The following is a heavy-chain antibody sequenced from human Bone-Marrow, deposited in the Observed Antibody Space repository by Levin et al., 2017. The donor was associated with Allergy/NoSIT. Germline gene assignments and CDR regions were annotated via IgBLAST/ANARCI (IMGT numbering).Heavy chain of an antibody. CDR1: GFTFSSYA. V-gene: IGHV3-23*01. CDR3: AKDLDITVVLEAFET. Sequence: SCVGTGFTFSSYAMNWVRQPPGKGLEWVASIRGNGASTYYADSVKGRFTISRDNANNTLYLQMNNLRVEDTALYYCAKDLDITVVLEAFETWGQGTVVTVSS. D-gene: IGHD4-23*01. CDR2: IRGNGAST. J-gene: IGHJ3*02.